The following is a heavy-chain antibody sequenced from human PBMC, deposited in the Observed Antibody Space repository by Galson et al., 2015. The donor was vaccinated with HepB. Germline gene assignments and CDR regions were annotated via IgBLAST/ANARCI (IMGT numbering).Heavy chain of an antibody. CDR2: ISNDGNIK. Sequence: SLRLSCAASGFTFSTYAMHWVRQAPGKRLEWVAGISNDGNIKYNADSVKGRFTVSRDNSKNTLYVQMNSLRAEDTAVYYCARARGREGSNRPFDYWGQGTLVTVSS. CDR1: GFTFSTYA. J-gene: IGHJ4*02. CDR3: ARARGREGSNRPFDY. D-gene: IGHD3-16*02. V-gene: IGHV3-30-3*01.